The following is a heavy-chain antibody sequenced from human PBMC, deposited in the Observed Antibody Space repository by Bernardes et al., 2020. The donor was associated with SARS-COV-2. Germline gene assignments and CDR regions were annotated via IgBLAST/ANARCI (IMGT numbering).Heavy chain of an antibody. V-gene: IGHV3-74*01. J-gene: IGHJ4*02. CDR3: TRAGNYRFDY. CDR2: TNSDGSDI. D-gene: IGHD1-7*01. Sequence: GGSLRLCCAASGFTFSTSWMHWVRQAPGEGLVWVARTNSDGSDINYADSVKGRFTISRDNAKNTLYLQMSSLRVEDTAVYYCTRAGNYRFDYWGQGTLVTVSS. CDR1: GFTFSTSW.